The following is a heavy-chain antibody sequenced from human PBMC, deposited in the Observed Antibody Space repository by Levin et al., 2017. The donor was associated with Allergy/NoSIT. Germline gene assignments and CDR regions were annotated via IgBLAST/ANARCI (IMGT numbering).Heavy chain of an antibody. J-gene: IGHJ4*02. D-gene: IGHD1-1*01. Sequence: SCAASGFTVSNYAMHWVRQAPGKGLEWVGVISDDGSSEFYIDSVKGRFTISRDNSKNRLYLQMDSLRAEDTALYYCVREIAEEGTWGQGTLVIVSS. CDR1: GFTVSNYA. V-gene: IGHV3-30-3*01. CDR2: ISDDGSSE. CDR3: VREIAEEGT.